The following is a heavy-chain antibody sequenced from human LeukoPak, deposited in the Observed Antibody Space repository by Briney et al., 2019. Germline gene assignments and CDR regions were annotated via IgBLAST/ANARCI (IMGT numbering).Heavy chain of an antibody. V-gene: IGHV3-11*01. Sequence: GGSLRLSCAASGFTFSDYYMIWIRQAPGKGLEWVSYISSSGSIIYYADSLKGRFTISRDNAKNSLYLQMNSLRVEDTAIYSCARVGWELLDLHFDPWGQGTLVTVSS. CDR1: GFTFSDYY. D-gene: IGHD1-26*01. CDR2: ISSSGSII. J-gene: IGHJ5*02. CDR3: ARVGWELLDLHFDP.